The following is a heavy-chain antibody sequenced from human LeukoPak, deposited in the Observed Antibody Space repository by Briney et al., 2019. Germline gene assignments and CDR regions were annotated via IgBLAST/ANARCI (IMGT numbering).Heavy chain of an antibody. CDR2: ISGSGGST. D-gene: IGHD1/OR15-1a*01. CDR1: GFTFSSYD. J-gene: IGHJ4*02. V-gene: IGHV3-23*01. Sequence: GGSLRLSCAASGFTFSSYDMNWVRQAPGKGLEWISAISGSGGSTYYADSVKGRFTISRDNSKNTLYLQMNSLRAEDTAVYYCAKDDRLTNNYFDYWGQGTLVTVSS. CDR3: AKDDRLTNNYFDY.